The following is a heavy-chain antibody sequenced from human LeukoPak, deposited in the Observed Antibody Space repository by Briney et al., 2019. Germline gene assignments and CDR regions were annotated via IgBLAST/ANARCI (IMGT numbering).Heavy chain of an antibody. CDR3: ARVRDGYSLKGYYYYYYYMDV. V-gene: IGHV4-61*02. Sequence: SETLSLTCTVSGGSISSGSYYWSWIRQPAGKGLEWIGRIYTSGSTNYNPSLKSRVTISVDTSKNQFSLKLSSVTAADTAVYYCARVRDGYSLKGYYYYYYYMDVWGKGTTVTTSS. CDR2: IYTSGST. CDR1: GGSISSGSYY. J-gene: IGHJ6*03. D-gene: IGHD5-24*01.